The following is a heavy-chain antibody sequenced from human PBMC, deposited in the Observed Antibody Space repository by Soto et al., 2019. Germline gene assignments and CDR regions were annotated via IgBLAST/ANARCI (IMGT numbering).Heavy chain of an antibody. CDR3: AKDLLGYCSSTSCYNYYYGMDV. D-gene: IGHD2-2*02. Sequence: GGSLRLSCAASGFTFSSYAMSWVRQAPGKGLEWVSAISGSGGSTYYADSVKGRFTISRDNSKNTLYLQMNSLRAEDTAAYYCAKDLLGYCSSTSCYNYYYGMDVWGQGTTVTVSS. CDR1: GFTFSSYA. V-gene: IGHV3-23*01. J-gene: IGHJ6*02. CDR2: ISGSGGST.